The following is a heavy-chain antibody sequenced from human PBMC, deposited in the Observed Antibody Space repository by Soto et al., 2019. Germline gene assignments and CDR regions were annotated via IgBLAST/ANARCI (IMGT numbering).Heavy chain of an antibody. J-gene: IGHJ5*02. Sequence: SGGSLRLSCAASGFTFSSYGMHWVRQAPGKGLEWVAIIWYDGSNKYYADSVKGRFTISRDDSKNTVYLQMDSLRAEDTAVYYCARDSSAYDWNSSGWYPAGFDPWGQGTLVTVSS. V-gene: IGHV3-33*01. D-gene: IGHD6-19*01. CDR2: IWYDGSNK. CDR1: GFTFSSYG. CDR3: ARDSSAYDWNSSGWYPAGFDP.